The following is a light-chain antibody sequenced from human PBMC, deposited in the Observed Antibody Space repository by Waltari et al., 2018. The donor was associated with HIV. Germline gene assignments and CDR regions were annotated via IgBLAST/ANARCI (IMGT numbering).Light chain of an antibody. J-gene: IGLJ3*02. CDR3: NSRDSSASRWV. CDR1: SLTYYF. V-gene: IGLV3-19*01. Sequence: SSELTQDPAVSVALVQTVKITCQGDSLTYYFASWSQQKPGQAPILLFYGQNSRPSGVPDRFSGSNSGNTAFLTIIGAQAEDEAVYFCNSRDSSASRWVFGAGTKLTV. CDR2: GQN.